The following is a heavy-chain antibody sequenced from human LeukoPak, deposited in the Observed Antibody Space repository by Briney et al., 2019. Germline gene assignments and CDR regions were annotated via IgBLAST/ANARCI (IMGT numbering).Heavy chain of an antibody. J-gene: IGHJ4*02. CDR1: GFSFRSHG. CDR3: ARATPTTVTTPSHFDY. V-gene: IGHV3-23*01. CDR2: ISPRGDIT. Sequence: GGSLRLSCAASGFSFRSHGMNWVRQAPGKGLEWVSGISPRGDITYYADSVKGRFTISRDNSKNTLYLQMNSLRAEDTAVYYCARATPTTVTTPSHFDYWGQGTLVTVSS. D-gene: IGHD4-17*01.